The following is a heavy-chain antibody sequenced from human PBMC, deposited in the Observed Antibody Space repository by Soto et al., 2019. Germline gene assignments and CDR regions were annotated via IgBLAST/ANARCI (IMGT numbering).Heavy chain of an antibody. CDR3: ARGRYGDY. Sequence: QVHLVQAGAEVKKPGASVKVSCQGSGYAFTTYGITWVRQAPGQGLEWMGWISAHNGNTNYAQKLQGRVTVTSDTSTSTAYMELRSLRYDDKAVYYCARGRYGDYWGQGALVTVSS. V-gene: IGHV1-18*01. J-gene: IGHJ4*02. CDR2: ISAHNGNT. CDR1: GYAFTTYG. D-gene: IGHD1-1*01.